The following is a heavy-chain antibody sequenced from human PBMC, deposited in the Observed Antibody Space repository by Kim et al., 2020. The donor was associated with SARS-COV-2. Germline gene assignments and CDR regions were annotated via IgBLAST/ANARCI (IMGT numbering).Heavy chain of an antibody. J-gene: IGHJ6*02. V-gene: IGHV1-69*01. CDR3: ARDTAMVSDGMDV. D-gene: IGHD5-18*01. Sequence: YAQKFQGRVTSTADESTSTAYMELSSLRSEDTAVYYCARDTAMVSDGMDVWGQGTTVTVSS.